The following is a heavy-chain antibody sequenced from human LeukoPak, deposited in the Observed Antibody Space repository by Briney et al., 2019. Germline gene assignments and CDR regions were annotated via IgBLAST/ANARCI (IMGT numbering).Heavy chain of an antibody. CDR1: GGSFSGYY. CDR2: INHSGST. D-gene: IGHD2-2*01. CDR3: AREAVQVPAAPLDY. V-gene: IGHV4-34*01. Sequence: KSSETLSLTCGVFGGSFSGYYWSWIRQPPGKGLEWIGEINHSGSTNYNPPLKSRVSISVDTSKNQFSLNVTSVTAADTAVYYCAREAVQVPAAPLDYWGQGTLVTVSS. J-gene: IGHJ4*02.